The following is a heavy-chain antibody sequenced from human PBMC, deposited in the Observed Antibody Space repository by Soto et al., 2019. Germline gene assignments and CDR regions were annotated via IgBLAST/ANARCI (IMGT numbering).Heavy chain of an antibody. D-gene: IGHD4-17*01. CDR1: GYSFTIYC. Sequence: GESLKISCKGSGYSFTIYCIGWVLQMPWKGLEWMGIIYPGDSETRYSQSFQGQVTISVDKSISTAYLQWSSLKASDTAMYYCARGGSDGDYLDYWGQGTLVTVSS. CDR2: IYPGDSET. CDR3: ARGGSDGDYLDY. V-gene: IGHV5-51*01. J-gene: IGHJ4*02.